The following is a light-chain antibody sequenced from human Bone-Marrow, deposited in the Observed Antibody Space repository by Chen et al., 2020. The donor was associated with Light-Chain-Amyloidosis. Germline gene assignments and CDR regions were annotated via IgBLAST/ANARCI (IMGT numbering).Light chain of an antibody. CDR3: SSFTSSSSYV. J-gene: IGLJ1*01. Sequence: QSALTQPASVSGSPGQSITISCTGTSGDVGTYNYVSWYQQHPGKAPKVMIYAVSTRPSGVSNRFSGSKSGNTDSLTISGLQAEDEADYYCSSFTSSSSYVFGPGTKVTVL. CDR2: AVS. CDR1: SGDVGTYNY. V-gene: IGLV2-14*01.